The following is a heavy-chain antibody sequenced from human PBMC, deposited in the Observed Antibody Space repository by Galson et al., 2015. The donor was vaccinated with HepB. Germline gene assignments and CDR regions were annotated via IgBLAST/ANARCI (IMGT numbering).Heavy chain of an antibody. D-gene: IGHD2-2*01. V-gene: IGHV1-18*01. CDR2: ISGYTGVT. CDR3: ARDRGLVAVPGALGHH. J-gene: IGHJ5*02. CDR1: GYSFTDFG. Sequence: SVKVSCKASGYSFTDFGISWVRQAPGQGLEWMGWISGYTGVTNYAQRFRGRVTLTTDTSPTTAYMELRSLTSDDTAVYYCARDRGLVAVPGALGHHWGQGTLVTVSS.